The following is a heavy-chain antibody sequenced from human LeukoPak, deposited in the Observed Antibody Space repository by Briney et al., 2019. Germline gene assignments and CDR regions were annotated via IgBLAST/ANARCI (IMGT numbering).Heavy chain of an antibody. J-gene: IGHJ4*02. Sequence: PGGSLRLSCAASGFTFSSYSMNWVRQAPGKGLEWVSSISSSSSYIYYADSVKGRFTISRDNAKNSLYLQMNSLRAEDTAVHYCARSISDYDSSGYPHDYWGQGTLVTVSS. CDR2: ISSSSSYI. D-gene: IGHD3-22*01. CDR3: ARSISDYDSSGYPHDY. V-gene: IGHV3-21*01. CDR1: GFTFSSYS.